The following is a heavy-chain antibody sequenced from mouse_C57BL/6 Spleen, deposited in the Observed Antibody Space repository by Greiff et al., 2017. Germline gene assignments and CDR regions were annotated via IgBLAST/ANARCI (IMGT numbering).Heavy chain of an antibody. CDR3: TMVTTRGYFDV. CDR1: GFNIKDDY. Sequence: VKLVESGAELVRPGASVKLSCTASGFNIKDDYMHWVKQRPEQGLEWIGWIDPENGDTEYASKFQGKATITADTSSNTAYLQLSSLTSEDTAVYYCTMVTTRGYFDVWGTGTTVTVSS. D-gene: IGHD2-2*01. CDR2: IDPENGDT. J-gene: IGHJ1*03. V-gene: IGHV14-4*01.